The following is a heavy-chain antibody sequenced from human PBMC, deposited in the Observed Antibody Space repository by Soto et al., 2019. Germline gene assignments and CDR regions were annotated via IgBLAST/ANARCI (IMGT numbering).Heavy chain of an antibody. CDR1: GFTFSNYP. V-gene: IGHV3-23*01. CDR3: AKDSWGGPVSGSSHDS. D-gene: IGHD6-19*01. Sequence: EVQLLESGGGLVQRGGSLRLSCAASGFTFSNYPMSWVRQAPGKGLEWVSVISGSGAFYADSVKGRFTISRDNSKNTLYLQMNSLRGDDTAVYYCAKDSWGGPVSGSSHDSWGQGTLVTVSS. CDR2: ISGSGA. J-gene: IGHJ4*02.